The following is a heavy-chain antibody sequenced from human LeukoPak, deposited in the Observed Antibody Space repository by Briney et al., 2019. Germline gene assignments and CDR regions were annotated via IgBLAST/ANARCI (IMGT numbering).Heavy chain of an antibody. Sequence: KPGGSLRLSCAASGFTFSDYYMSWIRQAPGKGLEWVSYISSSGSTIYYADSVKGRFTISRDNAKKSLYLQMNSLRAEDTAVYYCARDYTTLWFGELLKDYYYYYGMDVWGQGTTVTVSS. CDR2: ISSSGSTI. J-gene: IGHJ6*02. V-gene: IGHV3-11*04. D-gene: IGHD3-10*01. CDR3: ARDYTTLWFGELLKDYYYYYGMDV. CDR1: GFTFSDYY.